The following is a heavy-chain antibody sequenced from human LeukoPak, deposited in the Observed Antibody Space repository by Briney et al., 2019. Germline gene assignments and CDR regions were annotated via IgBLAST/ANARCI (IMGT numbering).Heavy chain of an antibody. Sequence: PPQTLSLTCTVSGGPISSGDYYWSWIRQPPGKGLEWIGYIYYSGSTYYNPSLKSRVTISVDTSKNQFSLKLSSVTAADTAVYYCAREERDSSGYYPGYWGQGTLVTVSS. J-gene: IGHJ4*02. CDR2: IYYSGST. CDR1: GGPISSGDYY. D-gene: IGHD3-22*01. V-gene: IGHV4-30-4*01. CDR3: AREERDSSGYYPGY.